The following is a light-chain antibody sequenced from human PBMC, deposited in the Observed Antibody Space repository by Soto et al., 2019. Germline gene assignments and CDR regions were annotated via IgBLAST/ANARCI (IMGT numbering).Light chain of an antibody. V-gene: IGKV3-11*01. CDR2: DAS. CDR3: QQRSNWPALT. CDR1: QSVSSH. Sequence: EIVLTQSPATLSLSPGDRATLSCRASQSVSSHLAWYQQKPGQAPRLLMYDASHRATGIPDRFSGSGSGTDLTLTISSLEPEDFAVYYCQQRSNWPALTFGGGTKVEI. J-gene: IGKJ4*01.